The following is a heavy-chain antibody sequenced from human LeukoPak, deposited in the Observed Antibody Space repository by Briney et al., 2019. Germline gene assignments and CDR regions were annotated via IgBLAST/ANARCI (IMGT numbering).Heavy chain of an antibody. CDR1: GGTFSSYA. D-gene: IGHD3-10*01. CDR3: AREDMVRGVMSDY. J-gene: IGHJ4*02. CDR2: IIPIFGTA. V-gene: IGHV1-69*06. Sequence: SVKVSCKDSGGTFSSYAISWVRQAPGQGLGWMGGIIPIFGTANYAQKFQGRVTITADKSTSTAYMELSSLRSEDTAVYYCAREDMVRGVMSDYWGQGTLVTVSS.